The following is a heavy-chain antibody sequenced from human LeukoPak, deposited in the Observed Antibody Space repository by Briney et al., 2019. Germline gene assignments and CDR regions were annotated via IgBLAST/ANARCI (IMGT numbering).Heavy chain of an antibody. V-gene: IGHV4-59*05. Sequence: SETLSLTCSVSGGSISSYYWSWIRQPPGKGLEWIGSIYYTGSTYYNPSLKSRVTISVDTSKNQFSLKLSSVTAADTAVYYCASHLPYRSSSADWFDPWGQGTLVTVSS. J-gene: IGHJ5*02. CDR1: GGSISSYY. D-gene: IGHD6-6*01. CDR3: ASHLPYRSSSADWFDP. CDR2: IYYTGST.